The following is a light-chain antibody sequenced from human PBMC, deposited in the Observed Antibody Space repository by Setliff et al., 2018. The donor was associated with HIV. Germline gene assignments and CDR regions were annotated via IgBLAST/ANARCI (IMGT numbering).Light chain of an antibody. J-gene: IGLJ1*01. CDR2: DVS. CDR1: SSDFGDYDY. CDR3: CSYAGSGTLYV. V-gene: IGLV2-11*01. Sequence: QSALAQPHSVSGSPGQSVTISCTGTSSDFGDYDYVSWYQQVPGKAPKLIIYDVSKRPSGVSNRFSGSKSANTASLTISGLQAEDEADYYCCSYAGSGTLYVFGTGTKVTVL.